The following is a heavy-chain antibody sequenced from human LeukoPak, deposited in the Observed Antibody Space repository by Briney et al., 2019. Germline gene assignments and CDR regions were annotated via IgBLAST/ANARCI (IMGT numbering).Heavy chain of an antibody. V-gene: IGHV3-73*01. CDR2: LRSKANSYAT. CDR1: GFTFSGSA. J-gene: IGHJ4*02. Sequence: GGSLRLTCAAPGFTFSGSAMHWVRQASGKGVEWVGRLRSKANSYATAYAASVKGRFTISRDDSKNTVYLQMNSLKTEETAVYYCTSVYYDILTGYYHFDYWGLGALVSVSS. CDR3: TSVYYDILTGYYHFDY. D-gene: IGHD3-9*01.